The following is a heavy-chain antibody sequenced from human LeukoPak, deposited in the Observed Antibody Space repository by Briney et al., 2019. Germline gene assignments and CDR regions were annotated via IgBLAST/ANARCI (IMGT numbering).Heavy chain of an antibody. CDR1: GYSFTSYW. Sequence: GESLKISCKGSGYSFTSYWIGWVRQMPGKGLEWMGIIYPGDSDTRYSPSFQGQVTISADKSISTAYLQWSSLKASDTAMYYCARRGLETLYYYYGMDVWGQGTTVTVSS. CDR3: ARRGLETLYYYYGMDV. CDR2: IYPGDSDT. V-gene: IGHV5-51*01. D-gene: IGHD3-3*01. J-gene: IGHJ6*02.